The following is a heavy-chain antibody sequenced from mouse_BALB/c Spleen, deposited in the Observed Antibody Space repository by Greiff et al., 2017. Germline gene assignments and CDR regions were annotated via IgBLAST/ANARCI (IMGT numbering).Heavy chain of an antibody. CDR3: ARSTMITTRAMDY. D-gene: IGHD2-4*01. CDR2: INPYNGDT. J-gene: IGHJ4*01. V-gene: IGHV1-20*02. CDR1: GYSFTGYF. Sequence: EVQLQQSGPELVKPGASVKISCKASGYSFTGYFMNWVMQSHGKSLEWIGRINPYNGDTFYNQKFKGKATLTVDKSSSTAHMELRSLASEDSAVYYCARSTMITTRAMDYWGQGTSVTVSS.